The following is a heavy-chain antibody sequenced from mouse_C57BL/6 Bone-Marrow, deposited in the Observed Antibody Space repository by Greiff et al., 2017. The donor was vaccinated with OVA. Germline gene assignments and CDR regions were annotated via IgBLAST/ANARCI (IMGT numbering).Heavy chain of an antibody. V-gene: IGHV1-69*01. Sequence: VQLQQPGAELVMPGASVKLSCKASGYTFTSYWMHWVKQRPGQGLEWIGEIDPSDSYTNYNQKFKGKSTLTVDKSSSTAYMQLSSLTSEDSAVYDCAREGNYDYNCDYWGQGTTLTVSS. J-gene: IGHJ2*01. CDR1: GYTFTSYW. D-gene: IGHD2-4*01. CDR2: IDPSDSYT. CDR3: AREGNYDYNCDY.